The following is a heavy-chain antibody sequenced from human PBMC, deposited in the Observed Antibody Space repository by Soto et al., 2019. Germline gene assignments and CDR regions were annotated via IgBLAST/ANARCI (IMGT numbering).Heavy chain of an antibody. CDR2: IWYDGSNK. CDR1: GFTFSSYG. V-gene: IGHV3-33*01. CDR3: ASLYGSGGGFGTYYYYYGMDV. D-gene: IGHD3-10*01. Sequence: QVQLVESGGGVVQPGRSLRLSCAASGFTFSSYGMHWVRQAPGKGLEWVAVIWYDGSNKYYADSVKGRFTISRDNSKNTLYLQMNSLRAEDTAVYYCASLYGSGGGFGTYYYYYGMDVWGQGTTVTVSS. J-gene: IGHJ6*02.